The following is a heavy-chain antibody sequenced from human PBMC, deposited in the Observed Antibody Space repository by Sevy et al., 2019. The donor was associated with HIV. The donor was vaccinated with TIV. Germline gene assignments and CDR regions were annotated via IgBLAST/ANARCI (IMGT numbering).Heavy chain of an antibody. D-gene: IGHD3-10*02. CDR3: ARETGCSHFDY. V-gene: IGHV3-7*01. CDR1: GFTFSKYW. Sequence: GGSLRLSCAASGFTFSKYWMSWVRQAPGKGLEWVANINQDGSEKYYVDSVKGRFTISRDNGKNSLYLQMNSLRAEDTAVYYCARETGCSHFDYWGQGTLVTVSS. J-gene: IGHJ4*02. CDR2: INQDGSEK.